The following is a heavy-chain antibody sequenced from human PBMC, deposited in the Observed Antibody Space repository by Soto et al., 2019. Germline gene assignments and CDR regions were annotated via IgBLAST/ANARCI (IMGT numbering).Heavy chain of an antibody. CDR3: ARRDSGGFFRFFDS. CDR1: GGSLSTNP. CDR2: TGSGTGPG. Sequence: SVKVSCKASGGSLSTNPISWVRQAPGQGLEWMGGTGSGTGPGNNAQKFQGRLTVTVDKSTSTVYMELTNLSSEDTAVYYCARRDSGGFFRFFDSWGQGTLVTVSS. J-gene: IGHJ4*02. D-gene: IGHD2-15*01. V-gene: IGHV1-69*06.